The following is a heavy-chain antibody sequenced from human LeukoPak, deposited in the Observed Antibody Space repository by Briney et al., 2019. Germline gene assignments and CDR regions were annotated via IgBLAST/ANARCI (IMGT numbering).Heavy chain of an antibody. D-gene: IGHD3-16*01. Sequence: ASVKVSCKASGGTFSSYAISWVRQAPGQGLDWMGGIIPIFGTANYAQKFQGRVTITADESTSTAYMELSSLRSEDTAVYYCARGGTLPRYYYMDVWGKGTTVTVSS. CDR2: IIPIFGTA. CDR3: ARGGTLPRYYYMDV. CDR1: GGTFSSYA. J-gene: IGHJ6*03. V-gene: IGHV1-69*01.